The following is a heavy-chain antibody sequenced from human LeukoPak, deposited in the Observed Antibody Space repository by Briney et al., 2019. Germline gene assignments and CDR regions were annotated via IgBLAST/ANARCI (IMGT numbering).Heavy chain of an antibody. J-gene: IGHJ4*02. D-gene: IGHD1-26*01. CDR2: INPSGGST. V-gene: IGHV1-46*01. CDR1: GYTFTSYY. CDR3: ARVRTSMRWVGATEDY. Sequence: ASVKVSCKASGYTFTSYYMHWVRQAPGQGLEWMGIINPSGGSTSYAQKFQGRVTMTRDMSTSTAYMELRSLRSDNTAVYYCARVRTSMRWVGATEDYWGQGTLVTVSS.